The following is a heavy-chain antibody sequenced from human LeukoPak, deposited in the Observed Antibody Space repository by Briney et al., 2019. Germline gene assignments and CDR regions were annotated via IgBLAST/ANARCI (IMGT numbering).Heavy chain of an antibody. CDR1: GFTFSSYW. J-gene: IGHJ4*02. V-gene: IGHV3-74*01. D-gene: IGHD3-22*01. CDR2: INSEGSST. Sequence: GGSLRLSCAASGFTFSSYWMHWVRQAPGKGLVWVSRINSEGSSTSYADSVKGRFTISRDNAKNTLYLQMNSLRAEDTAVYYCARARGGSSGSFYSYEGLDYWGQGTLVTVSS. CDR3: ARARGGSSGSFYSYEGLDY.